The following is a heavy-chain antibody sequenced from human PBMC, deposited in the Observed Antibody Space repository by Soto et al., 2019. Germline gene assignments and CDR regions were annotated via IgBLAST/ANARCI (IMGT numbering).Heavy chain of an antibody. V-gene: IGHV3-13*01. Sequence: EVQLVESGGGLVQPGGSLRLSCEASGFTLSSYDIHWVRQATGEGLAWVSGIGSGGDTHYADSVKGRFIISREDGKNSLYLQMHNLRVGDTAVYYCTRKTPPTGMEVWGQGATVSVSS. D-gene: IGHD3-9*01. CDR1: GFTLSSYD. CDR2: IGSGGDT. J-gene: IGHJ6*02. CDR3: TRKTPPTGMEV.